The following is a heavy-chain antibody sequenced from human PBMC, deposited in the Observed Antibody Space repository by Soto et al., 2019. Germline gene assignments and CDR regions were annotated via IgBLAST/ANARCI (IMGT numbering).Heavy chain of an antibody. CDR1: GYTFTRYG. CDR3: ARDSKVPAVFDY. J-gene: IGHJ4*02. D-gene: IGHD2-2*01. V-gene: IGHV1-18*01. CDR2: ISAYNGNT. Sequence: GASVTVSCKTSGYTFTRYGISWVRQAPGQGLEWMGWISAYNGNTNYAQKLQGRVTMTTDTSTSTAYMELRSLRSDDTAVYYCARDSKVPAVFDYWGQGTLVTVSS.